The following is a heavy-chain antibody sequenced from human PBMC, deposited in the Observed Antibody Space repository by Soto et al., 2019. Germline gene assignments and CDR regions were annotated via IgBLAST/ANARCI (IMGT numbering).Heavy chain of an antibody. Sequence: GESLKISCQGSGYSFASYWIGWVRQMPGKDLEWMGIIYPGDSDTRYSPSFQGQVTISADKSRRTAYLQWNSLKASDTALYYCARNRSFTLGFYYHGMDVWGQGTTVTVS. V-gene: IGHV5-51*01. CDR1: GYSFASYW. CDR2: IYPGDSDT. J-gene: IGHJ6*02. D-gene: IGHD6-6*01. CDR3: ARNRSFTLGFYYHGMDV.